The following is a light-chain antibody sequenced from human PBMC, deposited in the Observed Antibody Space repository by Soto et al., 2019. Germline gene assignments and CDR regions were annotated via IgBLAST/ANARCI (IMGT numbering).Light chain of an antibody. CDR2: DAS. V-gene: IGKV3-20*01. CDR1: QTVRNNY. J-gene: IGKJ4*01. CDR3: QQFTSYPLT. Sequence: EIVMTQSPATLSVSPGERATLSCRASQTVRNNYLAWYQQKPGQAPRLLIYDASSRATGIPDRFSGGGSGTDFTLTISRLEPEDFAVYYCQQFTSYPLTFAGGTKVDIK.